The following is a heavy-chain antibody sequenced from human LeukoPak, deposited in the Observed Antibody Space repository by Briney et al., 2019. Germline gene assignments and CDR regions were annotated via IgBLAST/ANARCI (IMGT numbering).Heavy chain of an antibody. CDR2: ISSSGSTI. CDR3: ARDLGSRPQQLVLYYYGMDV. Sequence: PGGSLRLSCAASGFTFSDYYMSWIRRAPGKGLEWVSYISSSGSTIYYADSVKGRFTISRDNAKNSLYLQMNSLRAEDTAVYYCARDLGSRPQQLVLYYYGMDVWGQGTTVTVSS. V-gene: IGHV3-11*01. D-gene: IGHD6-6*01. CDR1: GFTFSDYY. J-gene: IGHJ6*02.